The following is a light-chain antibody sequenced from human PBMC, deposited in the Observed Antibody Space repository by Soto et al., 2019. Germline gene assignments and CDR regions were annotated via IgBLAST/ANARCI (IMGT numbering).Light chain of an antibody. CDR2: GAS. V-gene: IGKV3D-15*01. CDR1: QSVGTN. CDR3: QQYNDWTWT. Sequence: EVVMTQSPATLSMSPGERATLSCRARQSVGTNLAWYQQKPGQSPRLLMYGASTGATGIPARFSGSGSGTEFTLTISSLQSEDYAIYYCQQYNDWTWTFGQGTKVEIK. J-gene: IGKJ1*01.